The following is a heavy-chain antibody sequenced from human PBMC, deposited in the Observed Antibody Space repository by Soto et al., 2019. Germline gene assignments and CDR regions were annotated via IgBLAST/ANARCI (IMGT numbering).Heavy chain of an antibody. CDR2: IWIDENIK. D-gene: IGHD3-22*01. CDR3: TTDASYYYDSSGSYRY. J-gene: IGHJ4*02. CDR1: GFNFNIFR. Sequence: GGSLRLSCATSGFNFNIFRMHWVRQAPGKGLEWVAVIWIDENIKYYADSVKGRFTISRDDSKNTLYLQMNSLKTEDTAVYYCTTDASYYYDSSGSYRYWGQGTLVTVSS. V-gene: IGHV3-33*01.